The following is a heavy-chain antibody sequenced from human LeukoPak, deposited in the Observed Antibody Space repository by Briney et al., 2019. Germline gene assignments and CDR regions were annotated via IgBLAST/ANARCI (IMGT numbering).Heavy chain of an antibody. CDR3: VQPSGRHSNYDFDH. J-gene: IGHJ4*02. CDR2: ISDSGRET. V-gene: IGHV3-23*01. CDR1: GFTFSSHA. Sequence: GGSLRLSCAASGFTFSSHAMSWVRQAPGKGLEWVSAISDSGRETFYTDSVKGRFTISRDNSKNTLYLEMNSLRAEDTAVYYCVQPSGRHSNYDFDHWGQGTLVTVSS. D-gene: IGHD1-26*01.